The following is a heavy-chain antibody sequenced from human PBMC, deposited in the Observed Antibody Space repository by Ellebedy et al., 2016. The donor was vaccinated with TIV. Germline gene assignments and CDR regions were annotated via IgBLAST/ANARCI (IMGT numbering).Heavy chain of an antibody. CDR2: INPNSGGT. CDR1: GYTFTGYY. V-gene: IGHV1-2*02. CDR3: ARDVVVVAEYYYYGMDV. J-gene: IGHJ6*02. Sequence: AASVKVSCKASGYTFTGYYMHWVRQAPGQGLEWMGWINPNSGGTHYAQKFQGRVTMTRDTSTSTVYMELSSLRSEDTAVYYCARDVVVVAEYYYYGMDVWGQGTTVTVSS. D-gene: IGHD2-15*01.